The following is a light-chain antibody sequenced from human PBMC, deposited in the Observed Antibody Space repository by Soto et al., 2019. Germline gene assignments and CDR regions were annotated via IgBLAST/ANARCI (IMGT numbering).Light chain of an antibody. CDR2: AAS. CDR1: QSISSY. Sequence: DIQMTQSPSSLSASVGDRVTITCRASQSISSYLNWYQQKPGKAPKLLIYAASSLQSGVPSRFSGSGSGTDFTLTISSLQLEDFATYYXQQSYSTPPTFGQGTKVEIK. CDR3: QQSYSTPPT. J-gene: IGKJ1*01. V-gene: IGKV1-39*01.